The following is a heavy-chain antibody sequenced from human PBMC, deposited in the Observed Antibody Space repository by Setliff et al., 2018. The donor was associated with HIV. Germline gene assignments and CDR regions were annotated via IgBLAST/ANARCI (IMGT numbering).Heavy chain of an antibody. D-gene: IGHD6-13*01. Sequence: SETLSLTCTVSGSSISSGNYYWTWIRQPAGKGLEWIGHIYSSESTNYNPSLKSRVAISLATSKNQFSLKLNSVTAADTAVYYCAVGIIAATGTFFDYWGQGTLVTVSS. J-gene: IGHJ4*02. CDR3: AVGIIAATGTFFDY. CDR2: IYSSEST. CDR1: GSSISSGNYY. V-gene: IGHV4-61*09.